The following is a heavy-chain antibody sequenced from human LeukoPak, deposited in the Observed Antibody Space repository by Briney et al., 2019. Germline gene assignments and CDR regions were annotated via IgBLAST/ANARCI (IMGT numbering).Heavy chain of an antibody. J-gene: IGHJ6*02. CDR1: GGSISSGDYY. CDR2: IYYSGST. Sequence: SETLSLTCTVSGGSISSGDYYWSWIRQPPGKGLEWIGYIYYSGSTNYNPSLKSRVTISVDTSKNQFSLKLSSVTAADTAVYYCAREERDYGMDVWGQGTTVTVSS. V-gene: IGHV4-61*08. CDR3: AREERDYGMDV.